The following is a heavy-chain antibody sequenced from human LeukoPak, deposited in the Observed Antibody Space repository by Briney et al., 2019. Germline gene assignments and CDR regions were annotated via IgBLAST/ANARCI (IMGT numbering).Heavy chain of an antibody. V-gene: IGHV4-34*01. CDR3: ASIAAADSDYYYYYMDV. D-gene: IGHD6-13*01. Sequence: PSETLSLTCAVYGGSFSGYYWSWIRQPPGKGLEWIGEINHSGSTNYNPSLKSRVTISVDTSKNQFSLKLSSVTAADTAVYYCASIAAADSDYYYYYMDVWGKGTTVTIPS. J-gene: IGHJ6*03. CDR1: GGSFSGYY. CDR2: INHSGST.